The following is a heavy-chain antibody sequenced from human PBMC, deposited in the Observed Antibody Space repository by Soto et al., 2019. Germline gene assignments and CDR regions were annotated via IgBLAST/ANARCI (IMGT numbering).Heavy chain of an antibody. CDR1: GFTFSSYE. CDR2: ISSSGSTI. CDR3: ARDPPYYYDSSGFDI. D-gene: IGHD3-22*01. J-gene: IGHJ3*02. Sequence: EVQLVESGGGLVQPGGSLRLSCAASGFTFSSYEMNWVRQAPGKGLEWVSYISSSGSTIYYADSVKGRFTISRDNAKNSLYLQMNSLRAEDTAVYYCARDPPYYYDSSGFDIWGQGTMVTVSS. V-gene: IGHV3-48*03.